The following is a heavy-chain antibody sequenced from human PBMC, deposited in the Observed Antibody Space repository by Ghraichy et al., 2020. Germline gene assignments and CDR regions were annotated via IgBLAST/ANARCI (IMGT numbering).Heavy chain of an antibody. V-gene: IGHV3-74*01. CDR3: ARQAVAGQFDY. CDR2: INSDGSST. Sequence: GGSLRLSCAASGFTFSSHWMHWVRQAPGKGLVWVSRINSDGSSTTYADSVKGRFTISRDNAKNTLYLQMNSLRAEDTAVYYCARQAVAGQFDYWGQGTLVTVSS. J-gene: IGHJ4*02. CDR1: GFTFSSHW. D-gene: IGHD6-19*01.